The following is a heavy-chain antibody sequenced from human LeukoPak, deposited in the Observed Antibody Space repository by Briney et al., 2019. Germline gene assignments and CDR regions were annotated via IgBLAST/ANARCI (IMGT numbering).Heavy chain of an antibody. D-gene: IGHD3-3*01. CDR2: SSPKSGDT. Sequence: GASVKVSCEASGYTFIYYNIIWVRQASGQGLEWMGWSSPKSGDTGYAQRFQGGVTFTIDTSKRTAYMQLTSLTSEDTAVYYCARSDSREEWSPYIDSWGQGTLVTLSS. CDR1: GYTFIYYN. J-gene: IGHJ4*02. CDR3: ARSDSREEWSPYIDS. V-gene: IGHV1-8*03.